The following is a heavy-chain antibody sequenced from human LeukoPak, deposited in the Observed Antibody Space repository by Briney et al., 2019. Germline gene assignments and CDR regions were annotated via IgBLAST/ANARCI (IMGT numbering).Heavy chain of an antibody. J-gene: IGHJ4*02. CDR1: GFTFSSFG. CDR3: ARDPGGVVYFDY. D-gene: IGHD2-8*01. CDR2: IWYDGSTK. Sequence: QTGGSLRLSCAASGFTFSSFGMHWVRQSPGKGLEWVAVIWYDGSTKVYADSVKGRFTISRDNSRNTLYLQVNSLRAEDTAVYYCARDPGGVVYFDYWGQGTLVTVSS. V-gene: IGHV3-33*01.